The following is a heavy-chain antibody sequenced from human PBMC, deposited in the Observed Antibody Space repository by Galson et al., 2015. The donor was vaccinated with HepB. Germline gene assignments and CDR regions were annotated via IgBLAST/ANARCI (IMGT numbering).Heavy chain of an antibody. Sequence: ETLSLTCTVSGDSISNSRFHWDWIRQPPGKGLEWIGHFDDTSGNTYYNPSLKSRVTISVDTSKNQFSLKVTSVTAADTAVYYCARGVYWGQGTLVTVSS. D-gene: IGHD3-10*01. CDR2: FDDTSGNT. J-gene: IGHJ4*02. CDR3: ARGVY. CDR1: GDSISNSRFH. V-gene: IGHV4-39*01.